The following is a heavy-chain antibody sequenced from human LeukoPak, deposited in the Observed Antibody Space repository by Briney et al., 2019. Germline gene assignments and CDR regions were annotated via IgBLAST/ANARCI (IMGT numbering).Heavy chain of an antibody. Sequence: SETLSLTCAVSGGSISSSNWWSWVRQPPGKGLEWIGKIYHSGSTNYNPSLKSRVTISVDKSKNQFSLKLSSVTAADTAVYYCARAVEGGYDFWSGYYTASGEALFDYWGQGTLVTVSS. J-gene: IGHJ4*02. V-gene: IGHV4-4*02. D-gene: IGHD3-3*01. CDR3: ARAVEGGYDFWSGYYTASGEALFDY. CDR1: GGSISSSNW. CDR2: IYHSGST.